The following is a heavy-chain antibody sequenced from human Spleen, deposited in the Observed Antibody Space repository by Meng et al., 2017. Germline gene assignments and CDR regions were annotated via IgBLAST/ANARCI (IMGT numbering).Heavy chain of an antibody. CDR2: IYHSGST. Sequence: SETLSLTCAVSGGSISSSNWWSWVRQPPGKGLEWIGEIYHSGSTNYNPSLKSRVTISVDKSKNQFSLKLSSVTAADTAVYFCATTPMVRDYFDYWGQGTLVTVSS. V-gene: IGHV4-4*02. CDR3: ATTPMVRDYFDY. J-gene: IGHJ4*02. D-gene: IGHD3-10*01. CDR1: GGSISSSNW.